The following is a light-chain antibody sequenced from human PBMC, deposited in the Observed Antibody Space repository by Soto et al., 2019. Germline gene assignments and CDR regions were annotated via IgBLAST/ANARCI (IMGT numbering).Light chain of an antibody. CDR2: GAS. J-gene: IGKJ2*01. Sequence: EIVLTQSPGTLSLSPGERATLSCRANQSVSSAYFAWYQQKPGQAPRLLISGASIRATGITERFSGSGSGTDFTLTISRLEPEDSAVYYCQQYGSSPPYTFGQGTKLEIK. CDR1: QSVSSAY. V-gene: IGKV3-20*01. CDR3: QQYGSSPPYT.